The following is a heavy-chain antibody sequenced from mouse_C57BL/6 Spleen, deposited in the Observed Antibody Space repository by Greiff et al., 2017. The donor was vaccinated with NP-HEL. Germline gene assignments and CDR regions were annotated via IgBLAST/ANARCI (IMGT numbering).Heavy chain of an antibody. V-gene: IGHV1-59*01. Sequence: VKLQEPGAELVRPGTSVKLSCKASGYTFTSYWMHWVKQRPGQGLEWIGVIDPSDSYTNYNQKFKGKATLTVDTSSSTAYMQLSSLRSEDSAVYYCARGGLYGSSQNAMDYWGQGTSVTVSS. CDR3: ARGGLYGSSQNAMDY. J-gene: IGHJ4*01. D-gene: IGHD1-1*01. CDR2: IDPSDSYT. CDR1: GYTFTSYW.